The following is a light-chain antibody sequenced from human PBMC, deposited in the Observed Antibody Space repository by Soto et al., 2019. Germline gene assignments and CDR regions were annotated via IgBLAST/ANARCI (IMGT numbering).Light chain of an antibody. CDR2: GAS. V-gene: IGKV3-15*01. J-gene: IGKJ1*01. CDR1: QSVSSN. Sequence: EIVMTQSPATLSVSPGERATLSCRASQSVSSNLAWYQQKPDQAPRLLIYGASTRATGIPARFSGSGSGTAFTLTNSSLQSEAFAVYYCQQYNNWPPWTFGQGTKVEIK. CDR3: QQYNNWPPWT.